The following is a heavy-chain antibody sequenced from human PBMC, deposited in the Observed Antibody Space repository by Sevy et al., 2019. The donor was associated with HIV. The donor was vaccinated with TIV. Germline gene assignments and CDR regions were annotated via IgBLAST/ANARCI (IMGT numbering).Heavy chain of an antibody. V-gene: IGHV4-59*08. Sequence: SETLSLTCTVSGGSITSLYWNWIRQPPGKGLEWIANIYYNGHINYNPSLKSRVTLSLDTSKNQFSLRLGSVTTADTAMYYCAGENAWGRGYSWGQGTLVTVSS. D-gene: IGHD1-26*01. CDR1: GGSITSLY. CDR3: AGENAWGRGYS. CDR2: IYYNGHI. J-gene: IGHJ4*02.